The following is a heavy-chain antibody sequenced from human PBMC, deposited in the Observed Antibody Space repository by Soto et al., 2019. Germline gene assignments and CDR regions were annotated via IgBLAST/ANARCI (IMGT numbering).Heavy chain of an antibody. V-gene: IGHV3-21*01. CDR2: ISSSSSYI. J-gene: IGHJ6*02. CDR1: GFTFSSYS. CDR3: ARDRGVLDNWNVYAKYYYYGMDV. Sequence: GGSLRLSCAASGFTFSSYSMNWVRQAPGKGLEWVSSISSSSSYIYYADSVKGRFTISRDNAKNSLYLQMNSLRAEDTAVYYCARDRGVLDNWNVYAKYYYYGMDVWGQGTTVTVSS. D-gene: IGHD1-20*01.